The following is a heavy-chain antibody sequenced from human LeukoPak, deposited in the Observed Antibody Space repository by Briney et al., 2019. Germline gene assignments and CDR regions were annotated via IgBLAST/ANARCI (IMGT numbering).Heavy chain of an antibody. D-gene: IGHD3-22*01. CDR2: ISAYNGNT. V-gene: IGHV1-18*01. CDR3: ARGTLRTYYYDSSGYYPFDY. J-gene: IGHJ4*02. Sequence: ASVKVSCKASGYTFTSYGISWVRQAPGQGLEWMGWISAYNGNTNYAQKLQGRVTMTTDTSTSTAYMELRSLRSDDTAVYYCARGTLRTYYYDSSGYYPFDYWGQGTLVTVSS. CDR1: GYTFTSYG.